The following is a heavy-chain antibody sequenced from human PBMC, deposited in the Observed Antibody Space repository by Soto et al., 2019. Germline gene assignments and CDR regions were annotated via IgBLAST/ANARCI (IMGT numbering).Heavy chain of an antibody. CDR1: GFTFSWFT. D-gene: IGHD3-16*02. V-gene: IGHV3-21*05. J-gene: IGHJ4*02. CDR2: ISSRSSYI. CDR3: ARDLWVMITFGGVIAPPPDY. Sequence: EVQLVESGGGLVQPGGSLRLSCAASGFTFSWFTMNWVRQAPGKGLEWVSCISSRSSYISYADSVKGRFTISRDNAKNSLYLQMNSLKAEDTAVYYCARDLWVMITFGGVIAPPPDYWGQGILVTVSS.